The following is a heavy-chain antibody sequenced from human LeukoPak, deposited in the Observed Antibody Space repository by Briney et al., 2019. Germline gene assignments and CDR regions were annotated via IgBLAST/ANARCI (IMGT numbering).Heavy chain of an antibody. CDR1: GYTLTELS. D-gene: IGHD3-3*01. CDR2: FDPEDGET. J-gene: IGHJ4*02. V-gene: IGHV1-24*01. CDR3: ATSIFGGYYFDY. Sequence: ASVKVSCKVSGYTLTELSMHWVRQAPGKGLEGMGGFDPEDGETIYAQKFQGRVTMTEDTSTDTAYMELSSLRSEDTAVYYCATSIFGGYYFDYWGQGTLVTVSS.